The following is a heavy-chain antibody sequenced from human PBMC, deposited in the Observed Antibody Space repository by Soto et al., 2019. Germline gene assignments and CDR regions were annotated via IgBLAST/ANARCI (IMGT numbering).Heavy chain of an antibody. V-gene: IGHV3-72*01. J-gene: IGHJ4*02. CDR2: SRDKAQGYST. CDR1: GFTLSDHY. Sequence: PGGSLRLSCAGSGFTLSDHYIDWVRQAPGKGLEWVGRSRDKAQGYSTAYYADSVKGRFTISRDNSKNTLYLQMNSLRAEDTAVYYCAKSPAAAAGTPGDYWGQGTLVTVSS. CDR3: AKSPAAAAGTPGDY. D-gene: IGHD6-13*01.